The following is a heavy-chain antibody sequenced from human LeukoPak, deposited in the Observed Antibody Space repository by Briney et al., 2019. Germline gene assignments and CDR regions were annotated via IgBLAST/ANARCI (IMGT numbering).Heavy chain of an antibody. Sequence: KPGGSLRLSCAASGFTFSNFAMTWVRQAPGKGLEWVSSIVGSSSTYYADSLKGRFTISGDNAKNSLYLQMNSLRAEDTAVYYCARIGAGSSRDYWGQGTLVTVSS. D-gene: IGHD6-13*01. V-gene: IGHV3-21*01. CDR2: IVGSSST. J-gene: IGHJ4*02. CDR3: ARIGAGSSRDY. CDR1: GFTFSNFA.